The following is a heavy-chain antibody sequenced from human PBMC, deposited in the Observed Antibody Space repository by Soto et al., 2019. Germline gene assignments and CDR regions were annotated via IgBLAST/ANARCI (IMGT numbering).Heavy chain of an antibody. D-gene: IGHD3-3*01. Sequence: QVQLQESGPGLVKPSQTLSLTCTVSGGSISSGGCYWSWIRQHTGQGLEWMWYVYYRGSSYYNPSSQRRVTISVDPSKYQLYLKLGSVTAADRAVYYSARFYFWRGYRRADDAFDIWGQGTLVTVSS. CDR1: GGSISSGGCY. J-gene: IGHJ3*02. CDR2: VYYRGSS. CDR3: ARFYFWRGYRRADDAFDI. V-gene: IGHV4-31*03.